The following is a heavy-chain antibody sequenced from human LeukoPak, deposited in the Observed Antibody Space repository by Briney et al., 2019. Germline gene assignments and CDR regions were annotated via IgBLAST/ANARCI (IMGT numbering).Heavy chain of an antibody. J-gene: IGHJ3*02. CDR3: ARSLTVTYGAFDI. CDR1: GGSINSYY. D-gene: IGHD4-17*01. Sequence: PSETLSLTCTVYGGSINSYYWSWIRQPPGKGLEWIGYFYYSESTNYNPSLKSRVTKSVDTSKNQFSLRLSSVTVGDTAVYYCARSLTVTYGAFDIWGQGTMVTVSS. V-gene: IGHV4-59*01. CDR2: FYYSEST.